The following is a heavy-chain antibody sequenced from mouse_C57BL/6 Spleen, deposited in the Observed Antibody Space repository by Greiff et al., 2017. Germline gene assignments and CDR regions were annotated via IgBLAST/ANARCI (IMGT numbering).Heavy chain of an antibody. CDR3: AKSSNWDVDAMDY. J-gene: IGHJ4*01. Sequence: LQQSGAALVRPGSSVKLSCKDSYFAFMASAMHWVKQRPGHGLEWIGSFTMYSYATEYSENFKGKATLTANTSSSTAYMELSSLTSEDSAVYYCAKSSNWDVDAMDYWGQGTSVTVSS. CDR1: YFAFMASA. CDR2: FTMYSYAT. V-gene: IGHV1-49*01. D-gene: IGHD4-1*01.